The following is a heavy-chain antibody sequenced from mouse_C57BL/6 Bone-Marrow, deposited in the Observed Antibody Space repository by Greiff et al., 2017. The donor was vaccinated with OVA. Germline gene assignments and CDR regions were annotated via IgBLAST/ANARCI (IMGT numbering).Heavy chain of an antibody. V-gene: IGHV1-82*01. CDR3: AREGLRPSWFAY. J-gene: IGHJ3*01. D-gene: IGHD3-2*02. CDR2: IYPGDGDT. Sequence: QVQLKQSGPELVKPGASVKISCKASGYAFSSSWMNWVKQRPGKGLEWIGRIYPGDGDTNYNGKFKGKATLTADKSSSTAYMQLSSLTSEDSAVYYCAREGLRPSWFAYWGQGTLVTVSA. CDR1: GYAFSSSW.